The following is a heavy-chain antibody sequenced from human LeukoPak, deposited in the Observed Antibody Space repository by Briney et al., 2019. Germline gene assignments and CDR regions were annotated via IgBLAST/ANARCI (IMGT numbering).Heavy chain of an antibody. CDR3: AKSLYGSGSYYNWFNP. J-gene: IGHJ5*02. D-gene: IGHD3-10*01. Sequence: SETLSLTRVLSRGSFSGYYWSWIRQSPGKGLEWIGEINHRGSTNYNPSLKRRVTISLDTSKNQFSLKLISVTAADTAVYYCAKSLYGSGSYYNWFNPWGQGTLVTVSS. CDR2: INHRGST. CDR1: RGSFSGYY. V-gene: IGHV4-34*01.